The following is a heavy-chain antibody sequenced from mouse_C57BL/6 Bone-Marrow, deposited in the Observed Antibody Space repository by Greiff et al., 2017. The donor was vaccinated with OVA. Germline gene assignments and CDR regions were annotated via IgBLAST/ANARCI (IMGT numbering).Heavy chain of an antibody. Sequence: VHLQQPGAELVKPGASVKLSCKASGYTFTSYWMHWVKQRPGQGLEWIGMIHPNSGSTNYNEKFKSKATLTVDTSSSTAYMQLSSLTSEDSAVYYWARVDGDAWFAYWGQGTLVTVSA. J-gene: IGHJ3*01. CDR3: ARVDGDAWFAY. CDR2: IHPNSGST. CDR1: GYTFTSYW. D-gene: IGHD2-13*01. V-gene: IGHV1-64*01.